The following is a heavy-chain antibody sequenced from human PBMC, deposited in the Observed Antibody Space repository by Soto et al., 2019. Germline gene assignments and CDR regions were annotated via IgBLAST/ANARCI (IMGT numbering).Heavy chain of an antibody. CDR2: IYYSGAT. V-gene: IGHV4-31*03. D-gene: IGHD2-15*01. Sequence: PSETLSLTCTVSGDSMGTGGHYYNWIRQVPGKGLEWIGYIYYSGATHYSPSLRPRATISRDTSKNQFSLTLISVTAADTALYYCEREKDLRPTVWAYWGQGIQVTVSS. J-gene: IGHJ4*02. CDR1: GDSMGTGGHY. CDR3: EREKDLRPTVWAY.